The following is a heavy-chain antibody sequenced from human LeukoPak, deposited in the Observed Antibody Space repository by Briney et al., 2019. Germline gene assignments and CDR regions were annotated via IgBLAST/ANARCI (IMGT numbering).Heavy chain of an antibody. D-gene: IGHD4-17*01. J-gene: IGHJ4*02. Sequence: SETLSLTCAVSGYSISSGYYWGWIRQPPGKGQEWIGNIYHSGSTYYNPSLKSRVTISVDTSKNQFSLKLSSVTAADTAVYYCARDRYADYVSDWGQGTLVTVSS. CDR1: GYSISSGYY. CDR2: IYHSGST. CDR3: ARDRYADYVSD. V-gene: IGHV4-38-2*02.